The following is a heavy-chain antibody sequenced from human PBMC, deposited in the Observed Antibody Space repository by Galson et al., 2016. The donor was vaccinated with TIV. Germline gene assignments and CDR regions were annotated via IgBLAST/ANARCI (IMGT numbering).Heavy chain of an antibody. Sequence: SVKVSCKASGGTFSTYVFNWVRLAPGQGLEWMGGIIPLFGTISYAQKFQGRVTITADESSTTVYMELNSLRSGDTAVYYCAGDRNTALDTYHQYYGMDVWGQGTTVTVSS. J-gene: IGHJ6*02. CDR1: GGTFSTYV. CDR2: IIPLFGTI. D-gene: IGHD5-18*01. CDR3: AGDRNTALDTYHQYYGMDV. V-gene: IGHV1-69*13.